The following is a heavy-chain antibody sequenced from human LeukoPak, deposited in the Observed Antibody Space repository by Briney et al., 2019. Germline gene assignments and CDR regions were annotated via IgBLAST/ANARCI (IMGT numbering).Heavy chain of an antibody. CDR2: IKPDGSGK. CDR3: ARQNFEY. J-gene: IGHJ4*02. Sequence: PGGSLRLSCAASGFTFSSYWMNWVRQAPGRGLEWVANIKPDGSGKYYVDSVKGRFTISRDNAKNSLYLQMDSLRAEDTAVYYCARQNFEYWAQGTLVTVSS. CDR1: GFTFSSYW. V-gene: IGHV3-7*04.